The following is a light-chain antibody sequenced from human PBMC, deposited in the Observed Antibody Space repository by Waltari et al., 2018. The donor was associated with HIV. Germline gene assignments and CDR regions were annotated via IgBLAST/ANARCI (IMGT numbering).Light chain of an antibody. J-gene: IGKJ1*01. V-gene: IGKV3-15*01. Sequence: EIVLTQSPATLTVSPGERVTLSCRASQSVSSNLAWYQQKPGQAPRLLIFGASTRATGIPVRFSGSGSATQFTLTISSLQSEDSAIYYCQQSNGWPRTFGQGTRVEV. CDR2: GAS. CDR1: QSVSSN. CDR3: QQSNGWPRT.